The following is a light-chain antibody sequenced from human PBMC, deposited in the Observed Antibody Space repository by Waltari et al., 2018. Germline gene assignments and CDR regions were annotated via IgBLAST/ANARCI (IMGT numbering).Light chain of an antibody. Sequence: IVLKQSSATLSLSPGERATISCRASQSVITYFAWFQQKPGQAPRLLMYNVSIIATGIPARFSGSGSGTDFTLTISSLQPDDFAVYYCQHHASSWVTFGEGTKVDIK. J-gene: IGKJ4*01. CDR3: QHHASSWVT. CDR1: QSVITY. CDR2: NVS. V-gene: IGKV3-11*01.